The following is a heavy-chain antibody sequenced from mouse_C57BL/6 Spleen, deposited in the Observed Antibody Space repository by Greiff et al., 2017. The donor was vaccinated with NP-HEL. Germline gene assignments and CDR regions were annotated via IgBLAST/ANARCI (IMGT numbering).Heavy chain of an antibody. CDR3: AREGYGRGFAY. CDR2: ISDGGSYT. D-gene: IGHD1-1*02. CDR1: GFTFSSYA. J-gene: IGHJ3*01. Sequence: EVQGVESGGGLVKPGGSLKLSCAASGFTFSSYAMSWVRQTPEKRLEWVATISDGGSYTYYPDNVKGRFTISRDNAKNNLYLQMSHLKSEDTAMYYCAREGYGRGFAYWGQGTLVTVSA. V-gene: IGHV5-4*01.